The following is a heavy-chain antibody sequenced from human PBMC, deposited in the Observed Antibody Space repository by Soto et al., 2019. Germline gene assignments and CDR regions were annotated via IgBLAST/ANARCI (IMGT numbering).Heavy chain of an antibody. V-gene: IGHV4-30-2*01. Sequence: PXETLCLPCSVGRGCIIRGNAYSWSWIRQRPGKRLEWMGSISHTGSTSYNPSLKSRVTMSVDKSKNQYSLKLSSVTAADMGVYYCARAGAPYFGTWFDHSGQGTLVTVCS. D-gene: IGHD3-10*01. J-gene: IGHJ5*02. CDR3: ARAGAPYFGTWFDH. CDR1: RGCIIRGNAYS. CDR2: ISHTGST.